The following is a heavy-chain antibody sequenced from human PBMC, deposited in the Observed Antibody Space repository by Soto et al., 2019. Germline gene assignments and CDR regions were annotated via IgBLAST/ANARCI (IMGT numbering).Heavy chain of an antibody. Sequence: GESLRLSCASSGFTCSSYAMIWVRQAPGKGLEWVSAISGSGGSTYYADSVKGRFTISRDNSKNTLYLQMNSLRAEDTAVYYCAKEDIVGATIVWGQGTLVTVSS. J-gene: IGHJ4*02. CDR1: GFTCSSYA. CDR3: AKEDIVGATIV. V-gene: IGHV3-23*01. CDR2: ISGSGGST. D-gene: IGHD1-26*01.